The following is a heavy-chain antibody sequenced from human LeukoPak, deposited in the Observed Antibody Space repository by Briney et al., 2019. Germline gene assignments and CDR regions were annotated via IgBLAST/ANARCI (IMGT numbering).Heavy chain of an antibody. V-gene: IGHV1-18*01. D-gene: IGHD3-22*01. CDR3: TRSPKSDSCGYYIH. CDR1: GYTLTHYG. CDR2: ISAYNGNT. J-gene: IGHJ4*02. Sequence: ASVTVSFKASGYTLTHYGISWVRQAPGHGLEYMGWISAYNGNTNYTQKLQGRVTMTTDTSTSTAYMALRSLRSDDTPVYYCTRSPKSDSCGYYIHWGQGTLVTVSS.